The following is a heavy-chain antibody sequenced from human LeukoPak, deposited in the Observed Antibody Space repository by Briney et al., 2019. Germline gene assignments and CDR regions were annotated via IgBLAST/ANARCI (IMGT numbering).Heavy chain of an antibody. J-gene: IGHJ4*02. CDR1: GGSISSGDYY. Sequence: SETLSLTCTVSGGSISSGDYYWSWIRQPPGKGLEWIGYIYCSGSTYYNPSLKSRVTISVDTSKNQFSLKLSSVTAADTAVYYCASRYCSGGSCYEGFDYWGQGTLVTVSS. D-gene: IGHD2-15*01. V-gene: IGHV4-30-4*01. CDR2: IYCSGST. CDR3: ASRYCSGGSCYEGFDY.